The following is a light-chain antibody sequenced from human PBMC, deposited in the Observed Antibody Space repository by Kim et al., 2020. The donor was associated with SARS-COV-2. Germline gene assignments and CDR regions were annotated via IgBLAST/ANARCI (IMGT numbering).Light chain of an antibody. V-gene: IGKV3-15*01. CDR3: QQYNNWPLYS. CDR1: QTVSSN. J-gene: IGKJ2*03. CDR2: AAS. Sequence: EIVMTQSPATLSVSPGERATLSCRASQTVSSNLAWYQQKPGRAPRLVIYAASTRATGIPARFTGSGSGTEFTLTISRLQSEDFAVYYCQQYNNWPLYSFGQGTKLEI.